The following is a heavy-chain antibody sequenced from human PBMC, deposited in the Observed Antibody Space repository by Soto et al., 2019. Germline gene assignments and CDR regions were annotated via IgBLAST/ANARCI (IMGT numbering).Heavy chain of an antibody. CDR1: GGTFSSYA. D-gene: IGHD5-12*01. V-gene: IGHV1-69*06. Sequence: QVQLVQSGAEVKKPGSSVKVSCKASGGTFSSYAISWVRQAPGQGLEWMGGIIPIFGTANYAQKFQGRVTITADKSTSTAYMELSSLRSEDTAVYYCAISPGDIVATTYYYYYGMDVWGQGTTVTVSS. CDR3: AISPGDIVATTYYYYYGMDV. CDR2: IIPIFGTA. J-gene: IGHJ6*02.